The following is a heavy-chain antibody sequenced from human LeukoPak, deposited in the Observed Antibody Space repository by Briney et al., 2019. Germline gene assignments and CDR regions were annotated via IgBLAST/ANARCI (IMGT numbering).Heavy chain of an antibody. V-gene: IGHV3-30-3*01. Sequence: GRSLRLSCAASGFTFSSYAMHWVRQAPGKGLEWVAVIAYDGSNKYYADSVKGRFTISRDNYKNTLYLQMNSLRAEDTAIYYCAKGYITSPPATRLFDYWGQGTLVAVSS. CDR1: GFTFSSYA. CDR2: IAYDGSNK. J-gene: IGHJ4*02. CDR3: AKGYITSPPATRLFDY. D-gene: IGHD5-12*01.